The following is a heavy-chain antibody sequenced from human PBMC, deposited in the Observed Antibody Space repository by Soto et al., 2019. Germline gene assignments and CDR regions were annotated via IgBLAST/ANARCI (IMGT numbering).Heavy chain of an antibody. D-gene: IGHD2-2*01. CDR2: ISAYNGNT. V-gene: IGHV1-18*01. CDR1: GYTFSSYG. Sequence: ASVKVSCKASGYTFSSYGISWVRQAPGQGLEWMGWISAYNGNTNYAQKLQGRVTMTTDTSTSTAYMELRSLRSDDTAVYYCARICSSTSCYRGFIFGFGPWGQGTLVTVGS. J-gene: IGHJ5*02. CDR3: ARICSSTSCYRGFIFGFGP.